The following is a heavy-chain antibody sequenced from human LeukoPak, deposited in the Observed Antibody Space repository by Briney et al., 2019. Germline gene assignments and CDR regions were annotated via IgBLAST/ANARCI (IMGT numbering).Heavy chain of an antibody. V-gene: IGHV3-66*01. D-gene: IGHD3-22*01. CDR1: GFTFSSYE. Sequence: GGSLRLSCAASGFTFSSYEMNWVRQAPGKGLEWVSVIYSGGSTYYADSVKGRFTISRDNSKNTLYLQMNSLRAEDTAVYYCASLPYYYDSSGQSDYWGQGTLVTVSS. J-gene: IGHJ4*02. CDR3: ASLPYYYDSSGQSDY. CDR2: IYSGGST.